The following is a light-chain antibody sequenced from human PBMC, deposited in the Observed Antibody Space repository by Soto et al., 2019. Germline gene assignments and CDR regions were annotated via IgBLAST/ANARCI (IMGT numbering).Light chain of an antibody. CDR3: QQYGSSPT. CDR1: QSVRSKY. CDR2: DSS. V-gene: IGKV3D-20*01. J-gene: IGKJ4*01. Sequence: EIVLTQSPATLSLSPGERATLSCGASQSVRSKYLAWYQQKPGLAPRLLIYDSSNRATGIPDRFSGSGSGTDFTLTISRLEPEEFAVYYCQQYGSSPTFGGGTKVEIK.